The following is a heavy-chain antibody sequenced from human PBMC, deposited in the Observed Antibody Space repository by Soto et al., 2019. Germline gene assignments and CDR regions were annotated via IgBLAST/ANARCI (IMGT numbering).Heavy chain of an antibody. CDR1: GFTFSSYA. CDR2: ISYDGSNK. CDR3: ARPLWRAGYNCRYFAL. Sequence: QVQLVESGGVVVQPGRSLRLSCAASGFTFSSYAMHWVRQAPGKGLEWVAVISYDGSNKYYADSVKGRFTISRDNSKNKRYLQRNSLRAQDTAVYRCARPLWRAGYNCRYFALSGRGTLVTVSS. J-gene: IGHJ2*01. D-gene: IGHD5-12*01. V-gene: IGHV3-30-3*01.